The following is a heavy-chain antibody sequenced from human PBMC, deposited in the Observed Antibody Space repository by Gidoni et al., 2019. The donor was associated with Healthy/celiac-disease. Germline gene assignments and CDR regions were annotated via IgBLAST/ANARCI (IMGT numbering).Heavy chain of an antibody. D-gene: IGHD6-13*01. CDR1: GFTFSSYA. CDR3: AKTRVAQQLGY. V-gene: IGHV3-23*01. CDR2: ISGSGGST. J-gene: IGHJ4*02. Sequence: EVQLFESGGGFVQPGVSLSLSCSASGFTFSSYAMSWVRQAPGKGLEWVSAISGSGGSTYYADSVKGRFTISRDNSKNTLYLQMNSLRAEDTAVYYCAKTRVAQQLGYWGQGTLVTVSS.